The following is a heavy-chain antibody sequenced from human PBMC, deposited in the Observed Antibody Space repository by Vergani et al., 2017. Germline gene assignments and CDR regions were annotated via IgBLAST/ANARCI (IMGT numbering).Heavy chain of an antibody. D-gene: IGHD3-22*01. Sequence: EVDLVESGGGLAQPGGSLRLSCAASGFIFRSSAMNWVRQAPGKGLEWVSSITGSASTTYYADSVKGRFAISRDNSKNTLYLQMNSLRADDTAVYYCAKESAYFESGGYYYLDYWGQGTPVTVSS. V-gene: IGHV3-23*04. CDR3: AKESAYFESGGYYYLDY. CDR2: ITGSASTT. J-gene: IGHJ4*02. CDR1: GFIFRSSA.